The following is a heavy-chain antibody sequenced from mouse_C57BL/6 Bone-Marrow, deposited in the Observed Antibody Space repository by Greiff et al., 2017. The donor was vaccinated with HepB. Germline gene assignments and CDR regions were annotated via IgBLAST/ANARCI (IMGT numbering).Heavy chain of an antibody. J-gene: IGHJ2*01. Sequence: QVQLQQPGAELVMPGASVKLSCKASGYTFTSYWMHWVKQRPGQGLEWIGEIDPSDSYTNYNQKFKGKSTLTVDKSSCTAYMQLSSLTSEDSAVYYCARGGITTVEGDYFDYWGQGTTLTVSS. CDR3: ARGGITTVEGDYFDY. CDR1: GYTFTSYW. D-gene: IGHD1-1*01. CDR2: IDPSDSYT. V-gene: IGHV1-69*01.